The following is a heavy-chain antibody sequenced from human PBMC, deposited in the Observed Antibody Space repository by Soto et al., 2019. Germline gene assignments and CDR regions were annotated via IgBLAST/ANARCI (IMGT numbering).Heavy chain of an antibody. D-gene: IGHD4-17*01. J-gene: IGHJ6*01. CDR2: IWYDGRNK. CDR3: SRRLNTEIGDHFSF. Sequence: GGSLRISCAASGFTFSTYGMHWVRQAPGKGLGWVAVIWYDGRNKYYADSVQGRFTISRDNSKNTLYLQMNSLRAGDTTFYYFSRRLNTEIGDHFSFWGQGSPVRGSS. CDR1: GFTFSTYG. V-gene: IGHV3-33*01.